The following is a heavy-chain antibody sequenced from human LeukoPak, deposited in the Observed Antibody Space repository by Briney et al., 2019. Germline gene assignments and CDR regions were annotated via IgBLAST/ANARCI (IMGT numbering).Heavy chain of an antibody. Sequence: SETLSLTCTVSGGSISSYYWSWIRQPPGKGLEWIGYIYYSGSTNYNPSLKSRVTISVDTSKNQFSLKLSSVTAADTAVYYCARSTIFGVVINYMDVWGKGTTVTVSS. CDR1: GGSISSYY. CDR3: ARSTIFGVVINYMDV. V-gene: IGHV4-59*12. D-gene: IGHD3-3*01. CDR2: IYYSGST. J-gene: IGHJ6*03.